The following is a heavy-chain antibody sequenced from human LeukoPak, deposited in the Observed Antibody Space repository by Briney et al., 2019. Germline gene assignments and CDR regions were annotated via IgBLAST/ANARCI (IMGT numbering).Heavy chain of an antibody. Sequence: PGGSLRLSCAASGFTFSSYAMSWVRQAPGKGLEWVSAISGSGGSTYYADSVKGRSTISRDNSKNTLYLQMNSLRAEDTAVYYCAKDLGSSSRPYYFDYWGQGTLVTVSS. CDR2: ISGSGGST. V-gene: IGHV3-23*01. CDR3: AKDLGSSSRPYYFDY. J-gene: IGHJ4*02. CDR1: GFTFSSYA. D-gene: IGHD6-13*01.